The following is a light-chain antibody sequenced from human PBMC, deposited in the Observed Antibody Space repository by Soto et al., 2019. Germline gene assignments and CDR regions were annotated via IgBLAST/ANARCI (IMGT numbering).Light chain of an antibody. Sequence: QSVLTQPASVSGSPGQSITISCTGTSSGVGSYNLVSWYQQHPGKAPKLMIYEGSKRPSGVSNRFSGSKSGNTASLTISGLQAEDEADYYCCSYAGSRFGGGTKVTVL. CDR2: EGS. V-gene: IGLV2-23*01. CDR3: CSYAGSR. J-gene: IGLJ3*02. CDR1: SSGVGSYNL.